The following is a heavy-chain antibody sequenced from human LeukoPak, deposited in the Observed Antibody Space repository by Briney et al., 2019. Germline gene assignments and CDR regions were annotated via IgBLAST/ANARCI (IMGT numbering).Heavy chain of an antibody. J-gene: IGHJ5*02. D-gene: IGHD2-8*01. Sequence: SETLSLTCAVYGGSFSGYYWSWIRQPPGKGLEWIGEINHSGSTNYNPSLKSRVTISVDTSKNQFSLKLSSVTAADTAVYYCARGNIVLMVYAKDWFDPWGLGTLVTVSS. CDR3: ARGNIVLMVYAKDWFDP. CDR1: GGSFSGYY. CDR2: INHSGST. V-gene: IGHV4-34*01.